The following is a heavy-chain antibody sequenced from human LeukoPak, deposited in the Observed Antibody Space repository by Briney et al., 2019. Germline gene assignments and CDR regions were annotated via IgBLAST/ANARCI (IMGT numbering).Heavy chain of an antibody. CDR3: ARDTRRYSGSYSGVYYYYGMDV. J-gene: IGHJ6*02. CDR2: TYYSGST. CDR1: GGSISSYY. V-gene: IGHV4-59*01. Sequence: SETLSLTCTVSGGSISSYYWSWIRQPPGKGLEWIGYTYYSGSTNYNPSLKSRVTISVDTSKNQFSLKLSSVTAADTAVYYCARDTRRYSGSYSGVYYYYGMDVWGQGTTVTVSS. D-gene: IGHD1-26*01.